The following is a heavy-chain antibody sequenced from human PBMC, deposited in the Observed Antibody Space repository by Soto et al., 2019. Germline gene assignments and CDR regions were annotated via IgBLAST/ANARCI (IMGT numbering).Heavy chain of an antibody. CDR1: GGSISSYY. Sequence: NPSETLSLTCTVSGGSISSYYWSWIRQPPGKGLEWIGYIYYSGSTNYNPSLKSRVTISVDTSKNQFSLKLSSVTAADTAVYYCASGLDSYGYKYYFDYWGQGXLVTVSS. J-gene: IGHJ4*02. CDR2: IYYSGST. CDR3: ASGLDSYGYKYYFDY. D-gene: IGHD5-18*01. V-gene: IGHV4-59*01.